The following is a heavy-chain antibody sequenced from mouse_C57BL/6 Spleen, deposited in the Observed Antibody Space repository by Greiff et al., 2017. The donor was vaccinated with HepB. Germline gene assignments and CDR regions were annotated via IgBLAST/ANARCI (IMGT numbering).Heavy chain of an antibody. J-gene: IGHJ4*01. Sequence: QVQLKQSGAELAKPGASVKLSCKASGYTFTSYWMHWVKQRPGQGLEWIGYINPSSGYTKYNQKFKDKATLTADKSSSTAYMQLSSLTYEDSAVYYCARRSINDYDGGYAMDYWGQGTSVTVSS. CDR2: INPSSGYT. CDR1: GYTFTSYW. V-gene: IGHV1-7*01. CDR3: ARRSINDYDGGYAMDY. D-gene: IGHD2-4*01.